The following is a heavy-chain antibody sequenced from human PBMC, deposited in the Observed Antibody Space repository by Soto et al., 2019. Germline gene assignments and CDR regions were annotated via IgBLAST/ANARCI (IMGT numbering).Heavy chain of an antibody. J-gene: IGHJ4*02. CDR1: GCSISSGGYY. Sequence: SETLSLTCTFSGCSISSGGYYWSWIRQPPGKGLEWIGYIYYSGNTNYNPSLESRVIMSVDTSKNQFSLKLTSVTAADTAVYYCASFVGLLWGGVSPAESWGSYYFDNWGQGTLVTVSS. D-gene: IGHD2-8*01. CDR2: IYYSGNT. CDR3: ASFVGLLWGGVSPAESWGSYYFDN. V-gene: IGHV4-30-4*08.